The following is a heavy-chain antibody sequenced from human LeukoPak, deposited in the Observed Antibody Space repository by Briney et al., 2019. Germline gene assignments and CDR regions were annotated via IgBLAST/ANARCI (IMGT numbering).Heavy chain of an antibody. CDR2: ISYDGSNK. CDR1: GFTFSSYA. Sequence: HPGGSLRLSCAASGFTFSSYAMHWVRQAPGKGLEWVAVISYDGSNKYYADSVKGRFTISRDNSKNTLYLQMNSLRAEDTAVYYCARERIAAAGPVDYWGQGTLVTVSS. V-gene: IGHV3-30-3*01. CDR3: ARERIAAAGPVDY. D-gene: IGHD6-13*01. J-gene: IGHJ4*02.